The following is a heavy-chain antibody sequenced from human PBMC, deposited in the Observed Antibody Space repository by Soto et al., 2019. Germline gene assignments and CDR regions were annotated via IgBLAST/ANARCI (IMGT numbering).Heavy chain of an antibody. CDR2: IIPIFGTA. V-gene: IGHV1-69*13. Sequence: SVKVSCKASGGTFSSYAISWVRQAPGQGLEWMGGIIPIFGTANYAQKFQGRVTITADESTSTAYMELSSLRSEDTAVYYCAREGEGCSGGSCSGYWFDPWGQGTLVTVSS. J-gene: IGHJ5*02. D-gene: IGHD2-15*01. CDR3: AREGEGCSGGSCSGYWFDP. CDR1: GGTFSSYA.